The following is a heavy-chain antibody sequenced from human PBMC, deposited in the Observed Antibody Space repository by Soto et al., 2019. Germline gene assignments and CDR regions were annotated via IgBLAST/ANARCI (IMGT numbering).Heavy chain of an antibody. CDR1: GGSISSYY. CDR2: IYYSGST. V-gene: IGHV4-59*01. D-gene: IGHD3-16*02. Sequence: QVQLQESGPGLVKPSETLSLTCTVSGGSISSYYWSWIRQPPGKGLEWIGYIYYSGSTNYNPSLKSRVTISVDTSKNQFSLKLSSVTAADTAVYYCASYRVIHHFDYWGQGTLVTVSS. J-gene: IGHJ4*02. CDR3: ASYRVIHHFDY.